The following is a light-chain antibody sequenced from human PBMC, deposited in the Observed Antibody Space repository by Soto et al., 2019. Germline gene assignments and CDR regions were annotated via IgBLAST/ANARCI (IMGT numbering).Light chain of an antibody. V-gene: IGLV2-14*01. CDR2: EVT. Sequence: QSALTQPASVSGSPGQSITISCTGTSSDVGGYNYVSWYQQHPGKVPKLMIYEVTYRPSGVSNRFSGSKSGNTASLTISGLQAEDEADYYCSSFTSMSSLVFGGGTKLT. CDR1: SSDVGGYNY. J-gene: IGLJ3*02. CDR3: SSFTSMSSLV.